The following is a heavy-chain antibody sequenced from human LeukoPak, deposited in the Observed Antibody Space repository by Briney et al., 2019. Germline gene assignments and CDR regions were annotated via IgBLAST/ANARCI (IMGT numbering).Heavy chain of an antibody. CDR1: GFTVSSNY. V-gene: IGHV3-66*01. Sequence: PGGSLRLSCAASGFTVSSNYMSWVRQAPGKGLEWVSVIYSGGSTYYADSVKGRFTISRDNSKNTLYLQMNSLRAEDTAVYYCAREQCSGGSCSLYYYYYMDVWGKGTTVTDSS. J-gene: IGHJ6*03. CDR3: AREQCSGGSCSLYYYYYMDV. D-gene: IGHD2-15*01. CDR2: IYSGGST.